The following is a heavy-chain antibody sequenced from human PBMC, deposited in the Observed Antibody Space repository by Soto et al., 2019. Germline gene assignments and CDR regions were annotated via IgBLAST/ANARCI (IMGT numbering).Heavy chain of an antibody. D-gene: IGHD2-2*01. V-gene: IGHV4-38-2*02. J-gene: IGHJ4*02. CDR1: SSPINSRYY. CDR3: ARNTRGRNFDY. Sequence: PSETLSLTCTVSSSPINSRYYWGWIRQTPGKGLEWVASIYHSGSTHYNPSLKSRATISVDTSNNQFSLRLSSVTAADTAIYYCARNTRGRNFDYWGQGTQVTVSS. CDR2: IYHSGST.